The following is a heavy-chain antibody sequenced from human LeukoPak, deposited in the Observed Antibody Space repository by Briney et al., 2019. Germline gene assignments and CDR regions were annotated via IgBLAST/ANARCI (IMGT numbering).Heavy chain of an antibody. D-gene: IGHD3-10*01. CDR3: ARGRNYYGSEDNWFDP. V-gene: IGHV1-46*01. CDR2: INPSGGST. CDR1: GYTFTSYY. Sequence: ASVKVSCKASGYTFTSYYMQWVRQAPGQGLEWMGIINPSGGSTSYAQKFQGRVTMTRDTSTSTVYMELSSLRSEDTAVYYCARGRNYYGSEDNWFDPWGQGTLVTVSS. J-gene: IGHJ5*02.